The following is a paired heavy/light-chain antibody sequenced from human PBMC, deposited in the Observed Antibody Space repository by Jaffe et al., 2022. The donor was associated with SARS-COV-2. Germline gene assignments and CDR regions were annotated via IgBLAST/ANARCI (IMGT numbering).Light chain of an antibody. V-gene: IGKV1-27*01. J-gene: IGKJ1*01. Sequence: DIQMTQSPSSLSASVGDRVTITCRASQGISNYLAWYQQKPGKVPKLLIYAASTLQSGVPSRFSGSGSGTDFTLTISSLQPEDVATYYCQKYNSALWTFGQGTKVEIK. CDR1: QGISNY. CDR2: AAS. CDR3: QKYNSALWT.
Heavy chain of an antibody. Sequence: QVQLVESGGGVVQPGRSLRLSCAASGFTFSSYAMHWVRQAPGKGLEWVAVISYDGSNKYYADSVKGRFTISRDNSKNTLYLQMNSLRAEDTAVYYCARDWGYCSGGSCSPESYWGQGTLVTVSS. V-gene: IGHV3-30-3*01. CDR3: ARDWGYCSGGSCSPESY. CDR1: GFTFSSYA. D-gene: IGHD2-15*01. J-gene: IGHJ4*02. CDR2: ISYDGSNK.